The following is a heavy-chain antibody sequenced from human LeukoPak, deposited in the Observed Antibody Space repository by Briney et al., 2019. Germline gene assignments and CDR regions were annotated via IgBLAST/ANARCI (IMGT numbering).Heavy chain of an antibody. Sequence: SETLSLTCAVYGGSFSGHYWSWIRQPPGKGLEWIGEINHSGSTNYNPSLKSRVTISVDTSKNQFSLKLSSVTAADTAVYYCARAYCGGDCYPNYYYYYMDVWGKGTTVTVSS. CDR1: GGSFSGHY. D-gene: IGHD2-21*02. V-gene: IGHV4-34*01. J-gene: IGHJ6*03. CDR3: ARAYCGGDCYPNYYYYYMDV. CDR2: INHSGST.